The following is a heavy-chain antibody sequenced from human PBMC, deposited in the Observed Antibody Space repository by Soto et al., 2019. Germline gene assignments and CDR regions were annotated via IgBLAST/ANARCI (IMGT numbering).Heavy chain of an antibody. J-gene: IGHJ4*02. CDR1: GGSISKSNYF. Sequence: QLQLHESGPGLVKSSETLSLTCTVSGGSISKSNYFWGWIRQAPGKGLEWIASILYTGTTSYNSSLKSRFAISVDTSKNQFSLKLNSVTAADTAVYYCARLGWGNGDSDYWGQGTLVTVSS. V-gene: IGHV4-39*01. CDR3: ARLGWGNGDSDY. CDR2: ILYTGTT. D-gene: IGHD2-21*01.